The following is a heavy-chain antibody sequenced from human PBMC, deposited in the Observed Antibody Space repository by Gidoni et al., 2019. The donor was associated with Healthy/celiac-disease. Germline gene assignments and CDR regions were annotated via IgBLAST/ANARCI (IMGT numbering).Heavy chain of an antibody. Sequence: QVQLQQWGAGPLKPSETLSLTCAVYGGSFSGYYWSWIRQPPGKGLEWIGEINHSGSTNYNPSLKSRVTISVDTSKNQFSLKLSSVTAADTAVYYCARVYYDFWSGYYRYMDVWGKGTTVTVSS. CDR1: GGSFSGYY. CDR2: INHSGST. CDR3: ARVYYDFWSGYYRYMDV. J-gene: IGHJ6*03. D-gene: IGHD3-3*01. V-gene: IGHV4-34*01.